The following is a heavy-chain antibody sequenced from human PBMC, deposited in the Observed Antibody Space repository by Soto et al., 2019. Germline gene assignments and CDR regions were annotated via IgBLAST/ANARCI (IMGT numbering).Heavy chain of an antibody. CDR3: TKDVPSGYCSGGSCYPYYMDV. CDR1: QFNFDDYP. V-gene: IGHV3-9*01. D-gene: IGHD2-15*01. CDR2: ISRNSGSI. J-gene: IGHJ6*03. Sequence: GGSLRLSCAASQFNFDDYPMHWVRPAPGKGLEWVSGISRNSGSIAYADSVKGRFTISRDNAKNSLYLQMDSLRVEDTALYYCTKDVPSGYCSGGSCYPYYMDVWGKGTTVTVSS.